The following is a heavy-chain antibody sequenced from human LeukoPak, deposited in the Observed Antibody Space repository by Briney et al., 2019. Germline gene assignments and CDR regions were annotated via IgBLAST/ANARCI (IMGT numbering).Heavy chain of an antibody. D-gene: IGHD3-22*01. Sequence: PGGSLRLSCAASGFTFSSYGMHWVRQAPGKGLEWVAFIRYDGSNKYYADSVKGRFTISRDNSKNTLYLQMNSLRAEDTAVYYCARDTPMWNYYDSSGYYDYWGQGTLVTVSS. CDR1: GFTFSSYG. J-gene: IGHJ4*02. V-gene: IGHV3-30*02. CDR3: ARDTPMWNYYDSSGYYDY. CDR2: IRYDGSNK.